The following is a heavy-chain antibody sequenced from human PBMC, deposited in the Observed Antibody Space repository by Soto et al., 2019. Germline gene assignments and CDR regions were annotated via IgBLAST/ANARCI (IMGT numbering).Heavy chain of an antibody. D-gene: IGHD2-15*01. J-gene: IGHJ4*02. CDR2: MSSSSSPI. CDR3: ARDSGGYCSGGSCYFDS. CDR1: GFTLSTYS. Sequence: GRSLRLSCTASGFTLSTYSMNWVRQAPGKGLEWVSYMSSSSSPIYYADSVRGRFTISRDNAKNSLYLQMNSLRAEDTAVYYWARDSGGYCSGGSCYFDSWGQGTPVTVSS. V-gene: IGHV3-48*01.